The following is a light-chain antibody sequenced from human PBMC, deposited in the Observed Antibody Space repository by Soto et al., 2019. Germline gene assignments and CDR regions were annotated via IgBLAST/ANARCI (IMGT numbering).Light chain of an antibody. V-gene: IGLV2-14*01. CDR2: DVT. Sequence: QSALTQPASVSGSPGQSIAISCTGTSNDVGDYNYVSWYQQYPGKAPKLIIHDVTTRPSGVSGRFAGSKSGNTASLTISGLQPEDEADYSCCSYSSRSALPYVFGTGTKLTVL. CDR1: SNDVGDYNY. CDR3: CSYSSRSALPYV. J-gene: IGLJ1*01.